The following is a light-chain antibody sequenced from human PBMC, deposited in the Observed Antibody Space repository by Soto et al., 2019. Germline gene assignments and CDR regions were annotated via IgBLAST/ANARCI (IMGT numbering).Light chain of an antibody. CDR3: QQYNNWHAIT. CDR2: GAS. CDR1: QSVSSK. Sequence: EILLTQCPATLSGSPGERAILSCGASQSVSSKLAWYQQRPGQAPRLLIYGASTRATGIPASFSGSGSGTEFTLTISSLKSEDFTVYYCQQYNNWHAITFGHGTRLEIK. J-gene: IGKJ5*01. V-gene: IGKV3-15*01.